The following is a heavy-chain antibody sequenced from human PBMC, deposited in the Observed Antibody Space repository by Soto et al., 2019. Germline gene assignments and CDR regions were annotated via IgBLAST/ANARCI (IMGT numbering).Heavy chain of an antibody. CDR1: GFSVSNNY. J-gene: IGHJ4*02. D-gene: IGHD4-17*01. CDR2: IYSGGDT. V-gene: IGHV3-66*01. Sequence: EVQLVESGGGLVQPGGSLRLSCAASGFSVSNNYMSWVRQAPGKGLECVSLIYSGGDTYYVDSVKGRFSISSDSSKNTLYLQRNSLRSDDSAVYYCARNIPVTTLGYWGQGTVVTVAS. CDR3: ARNIPVTTLGY.